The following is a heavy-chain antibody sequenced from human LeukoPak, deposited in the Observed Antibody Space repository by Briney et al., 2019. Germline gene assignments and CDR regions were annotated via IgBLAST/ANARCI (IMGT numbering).Heavy chain of an antibody. Sequence: GGSLRLSCAASGFTFSSYGMSWVRQAPGKGLEWVSAISGSDGSTYYADSVKGRFTISRDNSKNTLYLQMNSLRAEDTAVYYCAKRLGIVTDAFDIWGQGTMVTVSS. CDR2: ISGSDGST. CDR1: GFTFSSYG. D-gene: IGHD3-22*01. J-gene: IGHJ3*02. V-gene: IGHV3-23*01. CDR3: AKRLGIVTDAFDI.